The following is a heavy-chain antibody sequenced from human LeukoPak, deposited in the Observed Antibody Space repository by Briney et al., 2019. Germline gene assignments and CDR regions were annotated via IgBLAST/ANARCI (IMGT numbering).Heavy chain of an antibody. CDR1: GFTFRSYY. CDR2: ISSDGSTT. CDR3: ARGASSGYRIDY. Sequence: GGTLRLSCAASGFTFRSYYMHWARQVPGKGLVWVSRISSDGSTTNYADSVKGRFTISRDNAKNTLYLQMNSLTGEDTALYYCARGASSGYRIDYWGQGTLVTVSS. J-gene: IGHJ4*02. D-gene: IGHD3-10*01. V-gene: IGHV3-74*01.